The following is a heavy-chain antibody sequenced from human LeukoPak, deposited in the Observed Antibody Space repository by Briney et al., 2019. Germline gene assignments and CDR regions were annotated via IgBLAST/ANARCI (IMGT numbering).Heavy chain of an antibody. D-gene: IGHD6-19*01. CDR3: AKEGYSSGWLDN. V-gene: IGHV3-23*01. J-gene: IGHJ4*02. CDR2: IVGSGVTT. CDR1: GFPFSTYV. Sequence: PGGSLRLSCVASGFPFSTYVMTWVRQAPGKGLEWVSAIVGSGVTTYYRDSVKGRFTIARDNSKSTLYLHMNDLRAEDTAVYYCAKEGYSSGWLDNWGQGTLVTVSS.